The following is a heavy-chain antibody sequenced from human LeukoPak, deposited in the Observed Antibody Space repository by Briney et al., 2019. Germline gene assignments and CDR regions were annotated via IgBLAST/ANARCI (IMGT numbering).Heavy chain of an antibody. CDR2: FYTSGST. Sequence: PSETLSLTCSVSGDSISGYYWSWLRQPAGKGLEWIGRFYTSGSTNYNPSLKSRVTMSLDTSKNQFSLKLSSVTAADTAVYYCARGDTAMTPSFDYWGQGILVTVSS. J-gene: IGHJ4*02. CDR3: ARGDTAMTPSFDY. D-gene: IGHD5-18*01. CDR1: GDSISGYY. V-gene: IGHV4-4*07.